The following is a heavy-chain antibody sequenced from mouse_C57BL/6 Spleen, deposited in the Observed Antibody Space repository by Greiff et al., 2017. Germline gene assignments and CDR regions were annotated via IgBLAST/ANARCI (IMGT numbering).Heavy chain of an antibody. CDR1: GYTFTSYW. D-gene: IGHD2-3*01. CDR3: ARDGYYVYYAMDY. V-gene: IGHV1-55*01. Sequence: VQLQQPGAELVKPGASVKMSCKASGYTFTSYWITWVKQRPGQGLEWIGDIYPGSGSTNYNEKFKSKATLTVDTSSSTAYMQLSSLTSEDSAVYYCARDGYYVYYAMDYWGQGTSVTASS. CDR2: IYPGSGST. J-gene: IGHJ4*01.